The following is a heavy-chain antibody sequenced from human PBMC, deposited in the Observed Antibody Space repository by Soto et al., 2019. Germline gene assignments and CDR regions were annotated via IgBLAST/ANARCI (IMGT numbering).Heavy chain of an antibody. CDR1: GYSFTSLD. D-gene: IGHD1-26*01. CDR3: ARGVSAGVDY. J-gene: IGHJ4*02. Sequence: ASVKVSCKASGYSFTSLDINWVRQTAGQGLEWMGWMQPSTGRTGYAQKFQGRVTMTRDTSINTAYMELTTLTSDGTAFYYCARGVSAGVDYWGQGTLVTVSS. CDR2: MQPSTGRT. V-gene: IGHV1-8*01.